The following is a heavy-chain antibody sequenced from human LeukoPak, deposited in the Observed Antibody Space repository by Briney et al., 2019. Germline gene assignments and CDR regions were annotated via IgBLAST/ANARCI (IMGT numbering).Heavy chain of an antibody. Sequence: SETLSLTCAVYGGSFSGYYWSWIRQPPGKGLEWIGEINHSGSTNYNPSLKSRVTISVDTFKNQFSLKLSSVTAADTAVYYCARGLSMIVVAPYVDYWGPGTLVTVSS. D-gene: IGHD3-22*01. CDR1: GGSFSGYY. V-gene: IGHV4-34*01. CDR3: ARGLSMIVVAPYVDY. J-gene: IGHJ4*02. CDR2: INHSGST.